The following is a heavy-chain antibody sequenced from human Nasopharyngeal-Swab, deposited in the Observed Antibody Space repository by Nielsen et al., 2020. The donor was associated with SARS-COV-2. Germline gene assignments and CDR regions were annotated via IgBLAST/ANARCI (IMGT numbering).Heavy chain of an antibody. CDR1: GFTFSSYA. J-gene: IGHJ6*04. V-gene: IGHV3-23*01. CDR2: ISGSGGST. Sequence: GESLKISCAASGFTFSSYAMSWVRQAPGKGLEWVSAISGSGGSTYYADSVKGRFTISRDNSKNTLYLQMNSLRAEDTAVYYCAKESSITIFGVVASDVWGKGTTVTVSS. D-gene: IGHD3-3*01. CDR3: AKESSITIFGVVASDV.